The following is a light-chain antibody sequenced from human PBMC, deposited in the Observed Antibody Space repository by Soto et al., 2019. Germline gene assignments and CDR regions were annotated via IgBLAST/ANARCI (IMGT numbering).Light chain of an antibody. CDR2: AAS. Sequence: DIQMTQSPSSVYASGGDRVTITCRASQGIGSWLAWYQQKPGKAPKLLIYAASRLPGAVPSRVSGSGSGTDFTLTISSLQPEDYATYYCHQANRFPYTFGQGTKREIK. CDR1: QGIGSW. V-gene: IGKV1D-12*01. J-gene: IGKJ2*01. CDR3: HQANRFPYT.